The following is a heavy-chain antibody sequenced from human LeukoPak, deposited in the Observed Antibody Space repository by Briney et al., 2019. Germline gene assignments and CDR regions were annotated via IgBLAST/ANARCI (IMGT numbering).Heavy chain of an antibody. Sequence: ASGKVSCKASGYAFSSYGVSWVRQAPGQGLEWMGWISVYNGKTNLAEKFQGGFTMTTDTPTSTAYMELRSLRSDDTAVYYCARDGARLTILYGMDVWGQGTTVTVSS. CDR2: ISVYNGKT. V-gene: IGHV1-18*01. CDR3: ARDGARLTILYGMDV. CDR1: GYAFSSYG. J-gene: IGHJ6*02. D-gene: IGHD6-6*01.